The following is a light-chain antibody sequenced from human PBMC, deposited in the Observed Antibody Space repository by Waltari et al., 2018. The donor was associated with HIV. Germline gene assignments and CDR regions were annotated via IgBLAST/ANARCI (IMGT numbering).Light chain of an antibody. CDR2: DVK. Sequence: QSALTQPRSVSGSPGQSVTISGTGASSAVGAYNYLSCYQQRPGKAPKLMIFDVKKRPSGVPDRFSGSKSGNTASLTLSGLQAADESDYYCCSCSDKYTCVFGGGTKLTVL. J-gene: IGLJ3*02. V-gene: IGLV2-11*01. CDR1: SSAVGAYNY. CDR3: CSCSDKYTCV.